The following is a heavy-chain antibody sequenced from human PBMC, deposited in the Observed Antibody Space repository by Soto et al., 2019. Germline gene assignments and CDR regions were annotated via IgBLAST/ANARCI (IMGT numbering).Heavy chain of an antibody. Sequence: GGSLRLSWVASGFPFSNYAMIWVRQAPGKGLEWVSALSGSGVSTYYADSVMGRFTISRDNAKNSLYLQMNSLRAEDTAVYYCARGDYYDTSGPFSDAFDIWGQGTMVTVS. CDR1: GFPFSNYA. CDR2: LSGSGVST. V-gene: IGHV3-23*01. CDR3: ARGDYYDTSGPFSDAFDI. D-gene: IGHD3-22*01. J-gene: IGHJ3*02.